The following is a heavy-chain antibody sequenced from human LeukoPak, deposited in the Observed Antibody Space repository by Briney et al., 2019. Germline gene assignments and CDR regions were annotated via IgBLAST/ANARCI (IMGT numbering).Heavy chain of an antibody. J-gene: IGHJ4*02. D-gene: IGHD3-10*01. CDR3: ARVRGSIEEYIDY. V-gene: IGHV3-21*01. CDR1: GFTFSSYS. Sequence: PGGSLRLSCAASGFTFSSYSMNWVRQAPGKGLEWVSSISSSSSYIYYADSVKGRFTISRDNAKNSLYLQMNSLRAEDTAVYYCARVRGSIEEYIDYWGQGTLVTVSS. CDR2: ISSSSSYI.